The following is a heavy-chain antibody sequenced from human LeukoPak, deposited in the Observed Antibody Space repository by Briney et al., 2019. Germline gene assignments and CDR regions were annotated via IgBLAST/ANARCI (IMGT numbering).Heavy chain of an antibody. CDR2: INHGGST. V-gene: IGHV4-34*01. CDR3: AKVKGGYFYALDS. J-gene: IGHJ4*02. Sequence: SETLSLTCAVYGGSFSGDFWSWIRQSPGKGLEWIGEINHGGSTTYNPSLKSRVAISLDTSKNQFALSLSSATAADTAVYYCAKVKGGYFYALDSWGQGTLVTVHS. D-gene: IGHD5-12*01. CDR1: GGSFSGDF.